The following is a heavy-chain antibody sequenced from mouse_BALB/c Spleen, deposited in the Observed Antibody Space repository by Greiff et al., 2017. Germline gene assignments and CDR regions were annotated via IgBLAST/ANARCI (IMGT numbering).Heavy chain of an antibody. CDR1: EYEFPSHD. CDR3: AREEYRYDGAWFAY. CDR2: INSDGGST. J-gene: IGHJ3*01. D-gene: IGHD2-14*01. V-gene: IGHV5-2*01. Sequence: EVQVVESGGGLVQPGESLKLSCESNEYEFPSHDMSWVRKTPEKRLELVAAINSDGGSTYYPDTMERRFIISRDNTKKTLYLQMTSLRSEDTAMYYCAREEYRYDGAWFAYWGQGTLVTVSA.